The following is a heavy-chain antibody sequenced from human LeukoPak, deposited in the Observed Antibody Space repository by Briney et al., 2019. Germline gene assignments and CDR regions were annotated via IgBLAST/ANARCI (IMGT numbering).Heavy chain of an antibody. J-gene: IGHJ5*02. CDR2: IRSTAYGGTT. V-gene: IGHV3-49*03. CDR3: GRAPRPVAWHWFDP. Sequence: GSLRLSCTASGFTFGDYAMSWFRQAPGKGLEWVGFIRSTAYGGTTEYAASVKGRFTISRDDSKSIAYLQMNSLKTDDTAVYYCGRAPRPVAWHWFDPWGQETLVTVSS. CDR1: GFTFGDYA. D-gene: IGHD2-15*01.